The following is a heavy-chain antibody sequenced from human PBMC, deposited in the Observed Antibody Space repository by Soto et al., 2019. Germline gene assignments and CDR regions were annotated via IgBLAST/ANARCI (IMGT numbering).Heavy chain of an antibody. D-gene: IGHD1-7*01. V-gene: IGHV3-9*01. J-gene: IGHJ5*02. CDR1: GFTFDDYA. CDR2: ISWNSGSI. Sequence: GGSLRLSCAASGFTFDDYAMHWVRQAPGKGLEWVSGISWNSGSIGYADSVKGRFTISRDNAKNSLYLQMNSLRAEDTALYYCAKDPRARVTGTTLNWFDPWGQGTLVTVSS. CDR3: AKDPRARVTGTTLNWFDP.